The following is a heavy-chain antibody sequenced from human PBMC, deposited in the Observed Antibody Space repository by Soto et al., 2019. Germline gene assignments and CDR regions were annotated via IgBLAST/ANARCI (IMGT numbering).Heavy chain of an antibody. J-gene: IGHJ4*02. Sequence: EVQLVDSGGALAQPGESLRLSCAASGFTFSDYLMTWVRQAPGKGLEWVATIKQDGNEKYYVDSVQGRFTISRDNAKNSLYLQLNALRAEDTAVYYCAIGHWLGKWGQGTLVTVSS. D-gene: IGHD6-19*01. CDR3: AIGHWLGK. CDR1: GFTFSDYL. V-gene: IGHV3-7*01. CDR2: IKQDGNEK.